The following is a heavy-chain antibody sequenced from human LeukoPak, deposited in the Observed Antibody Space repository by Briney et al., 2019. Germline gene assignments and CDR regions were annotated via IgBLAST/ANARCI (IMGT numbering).Heavy chain of an antibody. CDR1: GYTLTELS. CDR3: ARDFGFWSGYSSFDY. Sequence: ASVTVSCKVSGYTLTELSMHWVRQAPGKGLEWMGGFDPEDGETIYAQKFQGRVTMTEDTSTDTAYMELSSLRSEDTAVYYCARDFGFWSGYSSFDYWGQGTLVTVSS. CDR2: FDPEDGET. V-gene: IGHV1-24*01. J-gene: IGHJ4*02. D-gene: IGHD3-3*01.